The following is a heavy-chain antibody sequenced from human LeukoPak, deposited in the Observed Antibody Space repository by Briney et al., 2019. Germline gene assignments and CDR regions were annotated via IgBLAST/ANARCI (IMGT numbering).Heavy chain of an antibody. CDR3: ARDLRSSSVYYFDY. J-gene: IGHJ4*02. Sequence: ASVKVSCKASGYTFSSYGSSWVRQAPGQALEWMAWISAYNGDTNSAQKFQGRVTMTTDTSTSTAYMELRSLRSDDTAVYYCARDLRSSSVYYFDYWGQGTLVTVSS. V-gene: IGHV1-18*01. CDR2: ISAYNGDT. D-gene: IGHD6-6*01. CDR1: GYTFSSYG.